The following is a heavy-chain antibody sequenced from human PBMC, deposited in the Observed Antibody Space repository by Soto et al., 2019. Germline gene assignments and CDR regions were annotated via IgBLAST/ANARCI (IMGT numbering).Heavy chain of an antibody. CDR2: FSVSGGNI. J-gene: IGHJ6*02. D-gene: IGHD3-3*01. V-gene: IGHV3-23*01. CDR3: AKDPPWTVGPLAMDV. CDR1: GFTFSTHA. Sequence: GGSLRLSCVASGFTFSTHAMIWVRQAPGKGLEWVSTFSVSGGNIYYAESVKGRLTISRDDSKNTLYLHMNSLRVEDTAVYYCAKDPPWTVGPLAMDVWGQGTTVTVSS.